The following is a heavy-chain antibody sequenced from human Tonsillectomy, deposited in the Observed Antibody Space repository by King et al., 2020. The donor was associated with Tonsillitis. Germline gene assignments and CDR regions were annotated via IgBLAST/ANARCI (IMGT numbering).Heavy chain of an antibody. D-gene: IGHD2-21*01. CDR3: ARVKFNYYMDV. CDR1: GGSISSSSYY. Sequence: QLQESGPGLVKPSETLSLTCTVSGGSISSSSYYWVLVRQPPGKGLEWSGSIYYSGSTYYNPSLKSRGTISVDTSKNQFSLKLSSVTAADTAVYYCARVKFNYYMDVWGKGTTVTVTS. V-gene: IGHV4-39*01. CDR2: IYYSGST. J-gene: IGHJ6*03.